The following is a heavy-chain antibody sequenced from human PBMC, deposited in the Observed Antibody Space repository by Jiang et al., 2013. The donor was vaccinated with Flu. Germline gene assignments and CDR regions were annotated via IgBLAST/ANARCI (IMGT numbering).Heavy chain of an antibody. V-gene: IGHV3-13*01. CDR2: IGTAGDT. Sequence: QLLESGGGLVQPGGSLRLSCAASGFTFSSYDMHWVRQATGKGLEWVSAIGTAGDTYYPGSVKGRFTISRENAKNSLYLQMNSLRAGDTAVYYCATSSGLRSGIGAFDIWGQGTMVTVSS. CDR3: ATSSGLRSGIGAFDI. CDR1: GFTFSSYD. J-gene: IGHJ3*02. D-gene: IGHD4-17*01.